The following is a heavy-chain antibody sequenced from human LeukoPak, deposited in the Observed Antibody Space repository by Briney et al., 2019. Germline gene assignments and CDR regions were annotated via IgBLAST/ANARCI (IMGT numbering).Heavy chain of an antibody. CDR3: ASWPGAFDI. CDR1: GGSISSGGYS. CDR2: IYYSGST. V-gene: IGHV4-31*03. J-gene: IGHJ3*02. Sequence: SETLSLTCTVSGGSISSGGYSWSWIRQHPGKGLEWIGYIYYSGSTYYNPSLKSRVTISVDTSKNQFSLKLSSVTAADTAVYYCASWPGAFDIWGQGTMVTVSS.